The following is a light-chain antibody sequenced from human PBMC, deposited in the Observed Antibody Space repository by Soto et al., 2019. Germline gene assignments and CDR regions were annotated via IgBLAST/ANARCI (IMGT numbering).Light chain of an antibody. CDR1: QTISSW. CDR2: KAS. J-gene: IGKJ1*01. V-gene: IGKV1-5*03. Sequence: DIQMTQSPSTLSASVGDRVTITCRASQTISSWLAWYQQKPGKAPKLLIYKASTLKSGVPSRFSGSGSGTDFTLIISSLEPEDFAFYYCQQGNTWPWTFGQGTKVDI. CDR3: QQGNTWPWT.